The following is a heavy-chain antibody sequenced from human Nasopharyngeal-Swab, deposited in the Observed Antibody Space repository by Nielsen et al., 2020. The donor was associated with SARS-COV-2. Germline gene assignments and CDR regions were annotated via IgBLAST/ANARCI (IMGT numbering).Heavy chain of an antibody. CDR3: ATDRVRFLDFGYYYYGMDV. CDR1: GYTFTGYY. CDR2: FDPEDGET. D-gene: IGHD3-3*01. J-gene: IGHJ6*02. V-gene: IGHV1-24*01. Sequence: ASVKVSCKASGYTFTGYYMHWVRQAPGKGLEWMGGFDPEDGETIYAQKFQGRVTMTEDTSTDTAYMELSSLRPEDTAVYYCATDRVRFLDFGYYYYGMDVWGQGTTVTVSS.